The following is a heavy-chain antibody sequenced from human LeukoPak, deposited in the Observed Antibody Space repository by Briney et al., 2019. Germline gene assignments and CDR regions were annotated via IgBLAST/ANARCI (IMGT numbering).Heavy chain of an antibody. CDR2: ISGSGGST. V-gene: IGHV3-23*01. D-gene: IGHD3-3*01. J-gene: IGHJ4*02. Sequence: GGSLRLSCAASGFTFSNYAMNWVRQAPGKGLEWVTSISGSGGSTYFAGSVKGRVTISRDNSKNTMYMQMNSLRVEDTAVYYCAKGGQNYDFWRFDYWGQGSLVTVSS. CDR3: AKGGQNYDFWRFDY. CDR1: GFTFSNYA.